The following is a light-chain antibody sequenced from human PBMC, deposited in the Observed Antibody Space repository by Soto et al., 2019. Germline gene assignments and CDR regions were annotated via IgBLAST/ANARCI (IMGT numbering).Light chain of an antibody. CDR1: QSINNI. CDR2: RES. Sequence: MTQSPSTLSVSPVERVTVSCLADQSINNILAWYQQKPVQDPQILIYRESTSATGIPARFSGSGSGTEFTLTISNLLSADSSVYYCQQSNNWSSLSFGRGTKVDIK. J-gene: IGKJ4*01. CDR3: QQSNNWSSLS. V-gene: IGKV3-15*01.